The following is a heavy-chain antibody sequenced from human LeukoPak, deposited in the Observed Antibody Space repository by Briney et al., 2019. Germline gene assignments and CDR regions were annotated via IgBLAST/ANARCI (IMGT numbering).Heavy chain of an antibody. CDR3: ARLAVAGTVFDY. V-gene: IGHV4-39*01. J-gene: IGHJ4*02. CDR2: IYYNGNT. CDR1: GGSISSDSYY. D-gene: IGHD6-19*01. Sequence: PSETLSLTCAVSGGSISSDSYYWGWIRQPPGKGREWIGTIYYNGNTYSNPYLKSRLTISVDTSKNQFSLKLSSVTAADTAVYYCARLAVAGTVFDYWGQGTLVTVSS.